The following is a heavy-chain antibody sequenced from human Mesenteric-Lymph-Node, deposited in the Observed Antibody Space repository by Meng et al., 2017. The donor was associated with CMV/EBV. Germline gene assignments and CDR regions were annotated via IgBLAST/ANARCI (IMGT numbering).Heavy chain of an antibody. CDR2: IDWDDDK. D-gene: IGHD2-2*01. V-gene: IGHV2-70*20. CDR3: ARTPSWDMEGYYYYGMDV. J-gene: IGHJ6*02. Sequence: SGPTLVKPTQTLTLTCTFSGFSLSTSGMCVSWVRQPPGKALEWLALIDWDDDKYYSTSLKTRLTISKDTSKNQVVLTMTNMDPVDTATYYCARTPSWDMEGYYYYGMDVWGQGTTVTVSS. CDR1: GFSLSTSGMC.